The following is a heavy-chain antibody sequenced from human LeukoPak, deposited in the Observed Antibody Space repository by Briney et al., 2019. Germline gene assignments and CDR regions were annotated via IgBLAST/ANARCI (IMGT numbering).Heavy chain of an antibody. Sequence: GGSLRLSCAASGFTFSSYAMSWVRQAPGKGLEWVSAISGSGGSTYYADSVKGRFTISKDNSKNTLYLQMNSLRAEDTAVYYCAKVFDSSSWTSYYYYMDVWGKGTTVTISS. J-gene: IGHJ6*03. CDR1: GFTFSSYA. CDR3: AKVFDSSSWTSYYYYMDV. D-gene: IGHD6-13*01. V-gene: IGHV3-23*01. CDR2: ISGSGGST.